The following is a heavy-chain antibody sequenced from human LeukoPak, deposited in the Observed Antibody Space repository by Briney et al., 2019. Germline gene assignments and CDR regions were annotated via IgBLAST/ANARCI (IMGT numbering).Heavy chain of an antibody. CDR1: GFTFSSYA. D-gene: IGHD2-2*01. CDR3: AKGPPIVVVPAATFWYYYYGMDV. J-gene: IGHJ6*02. Sequence: GGSLRLSCAASGFTFSSYAMSLVRQAPGKGLEWVSAISGSGGSTYYADSVKGRFTISRDNSKNTLYLQMNSLRAEDTAVYYCAKGPPIVVVPAATFWYYYYGMDVWGQGTTVTVSS. V-gene: IGHV3-23*01. CDR2: ISGSGGST.